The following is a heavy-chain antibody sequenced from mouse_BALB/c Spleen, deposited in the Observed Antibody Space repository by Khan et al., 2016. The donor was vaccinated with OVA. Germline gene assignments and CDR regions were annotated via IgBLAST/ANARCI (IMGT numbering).Heavy chain of an antibody. CDR1: GFTFSSYV. J-gene: IGHJ2*01. D-gene: IGHD2-14*01. Sequence: EVELVESGGSPVKPGGSLKLSCAVSGFTFSSYVMSWVRQTPEKRLEWVASISSGGSTYYPDSVKGRFTISRDNARNIVNLQMSSLRSEDMAIYDGSREAYRYDEYYFDYWGQGTTRTVSS. CDR3: SREAYRYDEYYFDY. V-gene: IGHV5-6-5*01. CDR2: ISSGGST.